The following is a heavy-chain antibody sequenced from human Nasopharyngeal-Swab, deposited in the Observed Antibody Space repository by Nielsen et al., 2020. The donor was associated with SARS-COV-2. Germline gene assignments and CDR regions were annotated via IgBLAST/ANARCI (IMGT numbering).Heavy chain of an antibody. CDR3: ARAGGVSSAEYFQH. J-gene: IGHJ1*01. Sequence: GESLKISCAASGFTFSNFYMNWVRQAPGKGLEWVSSISNSSRYIYQADSVKGRFTISRDNAKNSLYLQMNSLRAEDTAVYYCARAGGVSSAEYFQHWGKGTLVTVSS. D-gene: IGHD1-26*01. V-gene: IGHV3-21*01. CDR2: ISNSSRYI. CDR1: GFTFSNFY.